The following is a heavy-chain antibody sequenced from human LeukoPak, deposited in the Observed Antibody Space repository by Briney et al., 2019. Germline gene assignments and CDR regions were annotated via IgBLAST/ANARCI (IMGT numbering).Heavy chain of an antibody. Sequence: GRSLRLSCAASGFTFSSYGMHWVRQAPGKGLEWVAVISYDGSNKYYADSVKGRFTISRDNPKNTLYLQMNSLRAEDTAVYYCAKGQISEYAYQLNFDYWGQGTLVTVSS. J-gene: IGHJ4*02. D-gene: IGHD2-2*01. CDR2: ISYDGSNK. V-gene: IGHV3-30*18. CDR1: GFTFSSYG. CDR3: AKGQISEYAYQLNFDY.